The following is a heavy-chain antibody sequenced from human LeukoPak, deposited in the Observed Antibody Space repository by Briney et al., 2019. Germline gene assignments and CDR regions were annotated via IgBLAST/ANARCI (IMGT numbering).Heavy chain of an antibody. D-gene: IGHD6-13*01. V-gene: IGHV1-2*02. J-gene: IGHJ4*02. CDR2: INPNSGGT. CDR3: ARSDRIAGSYFDY. CDR1: GYTFTGYY. Sequence: ASVKVSCKASGYTFTGYYMHWVRQAPGQGLEWMGWINPNSGGTNYAQKFQGRVTMTRDTSISTAYMELSRLRSDDTAVYYCARSDRIAGSYFDYWGQGTLVTVSS.